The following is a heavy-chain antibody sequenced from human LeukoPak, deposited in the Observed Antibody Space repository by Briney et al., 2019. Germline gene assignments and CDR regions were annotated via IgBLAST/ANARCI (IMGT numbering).Heavy chain of an antibody. CDR2: LSGSGGST. J-gene: IGHJ4*02. V-gene: IGHV3-23*01. CDR3: AKRPSLYDDYMYFDY. D-gene: IGHD4-17*01. CDR1: GFTFRSYA. Sequence: GGSLRLSCAASGFTFRSYAMSWVRQAPGKGLEWISALSGSGGSTNYADSVKGRFTISRDNSKNTLYLQMNSLRGEDTAIYYCAKRPSLYDDYMYFDYWGQGTLVTVSS.